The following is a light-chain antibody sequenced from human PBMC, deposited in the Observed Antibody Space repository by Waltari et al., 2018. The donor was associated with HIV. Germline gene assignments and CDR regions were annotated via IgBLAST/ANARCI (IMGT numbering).Light chain of an antibody. CDR2: EVS. Sequence: QSALTQPASVSGSPGQSITVSCTGTSSDVGAYKYVSWYQQHPGKAPKLMIYEVSNRPSGVSNRFSGSKSGNTASLTISGLQAEDEADYYCSSYTTSNTWVFGGGTKLTVL. V-gene: IGLV2-14*01. J-gene: IGLJ3*02. CDR3: SSYTTSNTWV. CDR1: SSDVGAYKY.